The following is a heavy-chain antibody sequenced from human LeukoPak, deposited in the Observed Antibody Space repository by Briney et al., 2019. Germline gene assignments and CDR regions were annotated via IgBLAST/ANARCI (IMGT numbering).Heavy chain of an antibody. D-gene: IGHD3-10*01. Sequence: GGSLRLSCAASGFTFSSYAMSWVRQAPGKGLEWVSAISGSGGSTYYADSVKGRFTISRDNSRNTLYVQMNSLRAEDTAVYYCAKGHYYGSGSLDYWGQGTLVTVSS. CDR2: ISGSGGST. CDR3: AKGHYYGSGSLDY. CDR1: GFTFSSYA. J-gene: IGHJ4*02. V-gene: IGHV3-23*01.